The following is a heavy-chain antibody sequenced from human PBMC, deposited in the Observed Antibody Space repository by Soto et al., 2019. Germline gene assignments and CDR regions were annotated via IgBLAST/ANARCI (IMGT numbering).Heavy chain of an antibody. CDR1: GGSFSGYY. D-gene: IGHD3-10*01. V-gene: IGHV4-34*01. CDR2: INHSGST. CDR3: ARGRVSSRYYYGSGSYHPFDY. J-gene: IGHJ4*02. Sequence: QGQLQQWGAGLLKPSETLSLTCAVYGGSFSGYYWSWIRQPPGKGLEWIGEINHSGSTNYNPSLKRRVNVSVNTSKNQFSQQLSAVTAAATAVYYCARGRVSSRYYYGSGSYHPFDYWGQGTLVAVSS.